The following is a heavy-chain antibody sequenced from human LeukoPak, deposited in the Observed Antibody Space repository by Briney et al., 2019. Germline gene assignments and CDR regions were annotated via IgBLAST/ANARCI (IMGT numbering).Heavy chain of an antibody. CDR1: GVTLSSYW. V-gene: IGHV3-74*01. J-gene: IGHJ4*02. Sequence: AGSLRLSCAPSGVTLSSYWIHCGRHPPGKGGGWVSGINSYVNRTTYAASVKGRFTISRDHAKTSLYLQMNSLRAEDTAVYYCARSFAYWGQGTLVTASS. CDR2: INSYVNRT. CDR3: ARSFAY.